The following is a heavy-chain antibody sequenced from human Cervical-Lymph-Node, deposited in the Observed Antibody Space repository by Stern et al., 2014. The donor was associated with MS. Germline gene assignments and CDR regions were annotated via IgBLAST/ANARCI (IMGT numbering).Heavy chain of an antibody. CDR1: GFPFSTYT. D-gene: IGHD1-26*01. J-gene: IGHJ4*02. CDR3: ARNGPYTANYQLDF. V-gene: IGHV3-21*01. Sequence: EMQLVESGGGLVKPGGSLRLSCAASGFPFSTYTMNWVRQAPGRGLEWVSSISSSGSYRYFADSVKGRFTISRDNAQHSLYLRMNSLRTEDTAVYYCARNGPYTANYQLDFWGQGTLVTVSS. CDR2: ISSSGSYR.